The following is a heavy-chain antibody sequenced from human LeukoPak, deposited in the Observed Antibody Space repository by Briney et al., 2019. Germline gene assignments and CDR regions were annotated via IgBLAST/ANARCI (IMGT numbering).Heavy chain of an antibody. CDR2: IIPIFGTA. V-gene: IGHV1-69*05. J-gene: IGHJ4*02. D-gene: IGHD3-22*01. CDR1: GGTFSSYA. Sequence: EASVKVSCKASGGTFSSYAISWVRQAPGQGGEWMGGIIPIFGTANYARKFQGRVTITTDESTSTAYMELSIVRSEAAAVYYCAPRPFLPYYYDSSGYYYFDYWGQGTLVTVSS. CDR3: APRPFLPYYYDSSGYYYFDY.